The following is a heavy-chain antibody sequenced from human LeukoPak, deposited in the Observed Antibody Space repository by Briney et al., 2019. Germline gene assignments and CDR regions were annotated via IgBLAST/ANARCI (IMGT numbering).Heavy chain of an antibody. V-gene: IGHV3-33*06. CDR3: AKSPVTGADFYYYMDV. J-gene: IGHJ6*03. Sequence: TGGSLRLSCAASGFTFNNFATQWVRQAPGKGLEWVALIWYDGSNKYYADSVKGRFTISRDNSKNTLFLQMNTLRAEDTALYYCAKSPVTGADFYYYMDVWGKGTTVTVSS. D-gene: IGHD1-20*01. CDR1: GFTFNNFA. CDR2: IWYDGSNK.